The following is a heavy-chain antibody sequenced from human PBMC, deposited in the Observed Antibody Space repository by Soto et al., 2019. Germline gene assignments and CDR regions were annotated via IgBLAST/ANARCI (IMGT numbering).Heavy chain of an antibody. CDR1: GFKFSNYA. CDR2: ISATGGGT. D-gene: IGHD3-16*01. CDR3: AKDRRAGGNSAFYFDF. J-gene: IGHJ4*02. V-gene: IGHV3-23*01. Sequence: GESLKISCAASGFKFSNYAMSWVRQAPGKGPEWVSLISATGGGTYYADSVKGRFTISRDNSHNTLYLQVHSLTAEDTAVYYCAKDRRAGGNSAFYFDFWGQGAQGAVSS.